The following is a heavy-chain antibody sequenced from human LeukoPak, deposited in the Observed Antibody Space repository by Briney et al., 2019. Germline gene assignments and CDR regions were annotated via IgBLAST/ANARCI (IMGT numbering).Heavy chain of an antibody. J-gene: IGHJ4*02. D-gene: IGHD3-22*01. CDR2: ISGSGDNT. V-gene: IGHV3-23*01. CDR3: AKTPDIDMIEVGTSFDY. Sequence: GGSLRLSCAASGFTFSTYAMSWVRQAPGKGLEWVSVISGSGDNTYYADSVKGRFTISRDNSKNTLHLQMNNLRAEDTALYYCAKTPDIDMIEVGTSFDYWGQGTLVSVST. CDR1: GFTFSTYA.